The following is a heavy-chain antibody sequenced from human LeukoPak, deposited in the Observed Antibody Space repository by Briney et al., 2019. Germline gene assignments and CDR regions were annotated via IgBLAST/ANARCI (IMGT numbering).Heavy chain of an antibody. D-gene: IGHD3-22*01. V-gene: IGHV1-69*13. Sequence: ASVKVSCKASGGTFSSYAISWVRQAPGQGLEWMGGIIPIFGTANYAQKFQGRVTITADESTSTAYMELSSLRSEDTAVYYCARALAPDSSGYYPIFDYWGQGTLVTVSS. CDR1: GGTFSSYA. CDR3: ARALAPDSSGYYPIFDY. J-gene: IGHJ4*02. CDR2: IIPIFGTA.